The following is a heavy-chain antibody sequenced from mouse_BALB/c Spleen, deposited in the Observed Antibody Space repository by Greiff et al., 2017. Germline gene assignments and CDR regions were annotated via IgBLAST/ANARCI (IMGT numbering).Heavy chain of an antibody. CDR1: GYTFTSYW. J-gene: IGHJ3*01. V-gene: IGHV1-7*01. D-gene: IGHD3-2*01. CDR3: ARGGTARATFAY. CDR2: INPSTGYT. Sequence: QVHVKQSGAELAKPGASVKMSCKASGYTFTSYWMHWVKQRPGQGLEWIGYINPSTGYTEYNQKFKDKATLTADKSSSTAYMQLSSLTSEDSAVYYCARGGTARATFAYWGQGTLVTVSA.